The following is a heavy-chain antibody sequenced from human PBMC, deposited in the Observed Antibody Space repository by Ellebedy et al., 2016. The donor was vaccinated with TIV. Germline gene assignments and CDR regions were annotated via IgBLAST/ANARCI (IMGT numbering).Heavy chain of an antibody. D-gene: IGHD6-13*01. J-gene: IGHJ5*02. CDR2: ISKTSSPI. Sequence: PGGSLRLSCAVSGFTFDTENMNWVRQAPGKGPEWLAYISKTSSPIFYADSVKGRFTISRENAKKSLYLQMNSLRHEDTAIYYCAIGAGSSWIYQWGRGTLVTVSS. CDR1: GFTFDTEN. CDR3: AIGAGSSWIYQ. V-gene: IGHV3-48*02.